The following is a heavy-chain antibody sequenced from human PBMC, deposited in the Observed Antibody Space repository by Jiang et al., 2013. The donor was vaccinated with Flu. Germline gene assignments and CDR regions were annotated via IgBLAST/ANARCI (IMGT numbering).Heavy chain of an antibody. Sequence: SQTLSLTCAISGDSVSSNSAAWNWIRQSPSRGLEWLGRTYFRSKWSTVYAVSVKSRLTINPDTSKNQFSLQLLSVTPEDSAIYYCAREEKGGSGWYFFDIWGQGTMVTVSS. CDR1: GDSVSSNSAA. CDR2: TYFRSKWST. J-gene: IGHJ4*02. D-gene: IGHD6-19*01. CDR3: AREEKGGSGWYFFDI. V-gene: IGHV6-1*01.